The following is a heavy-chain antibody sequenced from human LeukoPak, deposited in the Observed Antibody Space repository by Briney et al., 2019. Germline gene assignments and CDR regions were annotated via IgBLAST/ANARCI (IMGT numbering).Heavy chain of an antibody. V-gene: IGHV4-59*12. CDR2: IYYSGST. CDR3: ASYYYDEKNDAFDI. CDR1: GGSISSYY. J-gene: IGHJ3*02. D-gene: IGHD3-22*01. Sequence: SETLSLTCTVSGGSISSYYWSWIRQPPGKGLEWIGYIYYSGSTYYNPSLKSRVTISVDTSKNQFSLKLSSVTAADTAVYYCASYYYDEKNDAFDIWGQGTMVTVSS.